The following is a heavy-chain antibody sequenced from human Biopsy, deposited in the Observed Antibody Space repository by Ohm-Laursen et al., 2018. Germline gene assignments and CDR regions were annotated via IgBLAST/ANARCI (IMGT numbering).Heavy chain of an antibody. CDR3: AIDGNDFLTDYLKIDQ. Sequence: SVKVSCNPSGYTFTGYYLHWVRQAPGQGLEWMGWINPKSGGTHYLEKFRGRATMTRDMSISTAYMEVSSLRSDDTAVYYCAIDGNDFLTDYLKIDQWGQGTLVTVSS. J-gene: IGHJ4*02. V-gene: IGHV1-2*02. CDR2: INPKSGGT. CDR1: GYTFTGYY. D-gene: IGHD3-9*01.